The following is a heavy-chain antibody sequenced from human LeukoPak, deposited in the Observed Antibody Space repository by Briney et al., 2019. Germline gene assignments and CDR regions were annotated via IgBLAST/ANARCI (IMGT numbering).Heavy chain of an antibody. Sequence: GGSLRLSCAASGFTFSSYSMSWVRQAPGKGLEWVSYISSSTSTIYYADSVKGRFTISRDNAKNSLYLQMDSLRAEDTAVYYCARDIGYLNAFDIWGQGTMVTVSS. CDR2: ISSSTSTI. V-gene: IGHV3-48*04. CDR1: GFTFSSYS. D-gene: IGHD1-1*01. J-gene: IGHJ3*02. CDR3: ARDIGYLNAFDI.